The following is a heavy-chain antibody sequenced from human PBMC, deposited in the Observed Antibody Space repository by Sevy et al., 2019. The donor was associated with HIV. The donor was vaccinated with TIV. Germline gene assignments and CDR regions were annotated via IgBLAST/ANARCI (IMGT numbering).Heavy chain of an antibody. V-gene: IGHV4-34*01. D-gene: IGHD2-2*02. CDR2: INHSGST. CDR1: GGSFSGYY. CDR3: ARGYHVGPTGPAAILVKLYYFDY. J-gene: IGHJ4*02. Sequence: SETLSLTCAVYGGSFSGYYWSWIRQPPGKGLEWIGEINHSGSTNYNPSLKGRVTISVDTSKNQFSLKLSSVTAADTAVYYCARGYHVGPTGPAAILVKLYYFDYWGQGTLVTVSS.